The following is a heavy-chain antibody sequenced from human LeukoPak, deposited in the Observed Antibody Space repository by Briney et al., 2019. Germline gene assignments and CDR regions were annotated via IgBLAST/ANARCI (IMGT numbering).Heavy chain of an antibody. CDR2: IIPIFGTA. J-gene: IGHJ4*02. Sequence: AASVKVSCKASGGTFSSYAISWVRQAPGQGLEWMGGIIPIFGTANYAQKFQGRVTITADESTSTAYMELSSLRSEDTAVYYCATAGMATIMPLDYWGQGTLVTVSS. CDR1: GGTFSSYA. V-gene: IGHV1-69*13. D-gene: IGHD5-24*01. CDR3: ATAGMATIMPLDY.